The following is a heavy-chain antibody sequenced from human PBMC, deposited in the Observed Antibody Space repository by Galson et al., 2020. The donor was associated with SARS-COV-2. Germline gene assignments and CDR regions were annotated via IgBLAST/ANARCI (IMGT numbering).Heavy chain of an antibody. D-gene: IGHD5-12*01. CDR3: AHHIVATIWDY. CDR2: IYWDDDK. V-gene: IGHV2-5*02. CDR1: GSPLSTSGVG. J-gene: IGHJ4*02. Sequence: SGPTLVKPTQTLTLTCTFPGSPLSTSGVGVGWIRQPPGKALEWLALIYWDDDKRYSPSLKSRLTITKDTSKNQVVLTMTNMDPVDTATYYCAHHIVATIWDYWGQGTLVTVSS.